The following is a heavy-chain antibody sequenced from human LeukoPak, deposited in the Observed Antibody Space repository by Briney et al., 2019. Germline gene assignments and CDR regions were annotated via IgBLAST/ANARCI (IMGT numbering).Heavy chain of an antibody. V-gene: IGHV3-21*01. D-gene: IGHD1-26*01. J-gene: IGHJ4*02. CDR2: ISSSSSYI. Sequence: GGSLRLSCAASGFTFSSYSMNWVRQAPGKGLEWVSSISSSSSYIYYADSVKGRFTISRDNAKSSLYLQMNSLRAEDTAVYYCARDRNVGATGFFDYWGQGTLVTVSS. CDR1: GFTFSSYS. CDR3: ARDRNVGATGFFDY.